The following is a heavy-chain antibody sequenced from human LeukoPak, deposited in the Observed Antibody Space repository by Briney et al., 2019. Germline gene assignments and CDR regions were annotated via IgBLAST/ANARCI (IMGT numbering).Heavy chain of an antibody. J-gene: IGHJ4*02. Sequence: GGSLRLSCAASGFTFSSYGMHWVRQAPGKGLEWVGVISYDGSNKFYADSVKGRFTISRDNAKNSLYLQMNSLRAEDTAVYYCARNGYNFDYWGQGTLVTVSS. CDR3: ARNGYNFDY. D-gene: IGHD5-24*01. CDR2: ISYDGSNK. V-gene: IGHV3-30*03. CDR1: GFTFSSYG.